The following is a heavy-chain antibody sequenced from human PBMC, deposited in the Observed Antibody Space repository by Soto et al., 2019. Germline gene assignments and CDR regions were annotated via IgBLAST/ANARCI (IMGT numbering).Heavy chain of an antibody. V-gene: IGHV3-30*18. J-gene: IGHJ4*02. CDR2: MSYDGSNE. Sequence: QVQLVECGGGVVQPGRSLRLSCAASGFTFSHYAMHWVRQAPGKGLEWVALMSYDGSNEYYADSVKGRFTISRDNSKNTLYLQMNSLRAEDTVVYYCAKDGSHNFDYWGQGTLVTVSS. D-gene: IGHD1-26*01. CDR3: AKDGSHNFDY. CDR1: GFTFSHYA.